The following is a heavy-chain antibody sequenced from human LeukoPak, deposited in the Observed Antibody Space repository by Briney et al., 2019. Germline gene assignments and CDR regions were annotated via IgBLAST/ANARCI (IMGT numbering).Heavy chain of an antibody. V-gene: IGHV4-59*12. D-gene: IGHD3-10*01. Sequence: SETLSLICSVSGGSISSYYWSWIRQPPGKGLEWIGYIYYSGSTNYNPSLKSRVTISVDTSKNQFSLKLSSVTAADTAVYYCARGLGVPPDYWGQRTLVTVSS. CDR2: IYYSGST. CDR3: ARGLGVPPDY. CDR1: GGSISSYY. J-gene: IGHJ4*02.